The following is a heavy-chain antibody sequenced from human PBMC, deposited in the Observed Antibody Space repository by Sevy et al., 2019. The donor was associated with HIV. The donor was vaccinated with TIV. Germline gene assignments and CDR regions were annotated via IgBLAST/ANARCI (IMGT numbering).Heavy chain of an antibody. CDR3: ARNLSPSGAFDI. CDR2: ISGSSGTT. V-gene: IGHV3-23*01. CDR1: GLTFSNYV. Sequence: GGSLRLSCAASGLTFSNYVMSWVRQAPGKGLEWLSVISGSSGTTYAAESVKGRFTISRDNSKNTLYLHMSSLGAEDTAVYYCARNLSPSGAFDIWGQGTRVNVSS. J-gene: IGHJ3*02. D-gene: IGHD6-25*01.